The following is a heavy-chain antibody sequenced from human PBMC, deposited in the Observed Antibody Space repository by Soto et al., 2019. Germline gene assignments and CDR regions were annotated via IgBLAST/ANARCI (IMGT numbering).Heavy chain of an antibody. V-gene: IGHV3-30-3*01. CDR3: ARDKYYYDSSGYYYAYSYYGMDV. J-gene: IGHJ6*02. CDR2: ISYDGSNK. D-gene: IGHD3-22*01. CDR1: GFTFISYA. Sequence: GGSLRLSCAASGFTFISYAMHWVRQAPGKGLEWVAVISYDGSNKYYADSVKGRFTISRDNSKNTLYLQMNSLRAEDTAVYYCARDKYYYDSSGYYYAYSYYGMDVWGQGTTVTVSS.